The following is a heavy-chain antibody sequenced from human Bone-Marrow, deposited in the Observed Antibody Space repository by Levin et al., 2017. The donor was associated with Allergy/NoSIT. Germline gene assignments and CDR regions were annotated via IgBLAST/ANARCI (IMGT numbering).Heavy chain of an antibody. D-gene: IGHD3-16*01. J-gene: IGHJ3*02. Sequence: PGESLKISCAASGITFSNHAMSWDRQAPGKGLELVSTISATATGTYYIDSVKGRFTVSRDNSKNTLFLLMNSLRAEDTAIYYCAKGGILWAFDIWVQGTRVTVSS. CDR1: GITFSNHA. V-gene: IGHV3-23*01. CDR2: ISATATGT. CDR3: AKGGILWAFDI.